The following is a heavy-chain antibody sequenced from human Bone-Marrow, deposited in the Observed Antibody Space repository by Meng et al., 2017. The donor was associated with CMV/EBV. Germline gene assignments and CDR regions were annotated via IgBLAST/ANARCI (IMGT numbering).Heavy chain of an antibody. Sequence: ASVKVSCKASGYTFTSYYMHWVRQAPGQGLEWMGIINPSGGSTSYAQKFQGRVTMTRDTSTSTVYMELSSLRSEDTAVYYCARVLAFGSSGYYRPDAFDIWGQGTMVTVS. V-gene: IGHV1-46*01. CDR3: ARVLAFGSSGYYRPDAFDI. J-gene: IGHJ3*02. CDR2: INPSGGST. D-gene: IGHD3-22*01. CDR1: GYTFTSYY.